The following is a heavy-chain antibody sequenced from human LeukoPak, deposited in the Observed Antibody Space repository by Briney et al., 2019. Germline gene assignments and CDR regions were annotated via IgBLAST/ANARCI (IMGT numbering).Heavy chain of an antibody. V-gene: IGHV4-39*07. CDR1: GGSISSSSYY. Sequence: SETPSLTCTVSGGSISSSSYYWGWIRQPPGKGLEWIGSIYYSGSTYYNPSLKSRVTISVDTSKNQFSLKLSSVTAADTAVYYCARVLDVTTPPVMDVWGKGTTVTVSS. J-gene: IGHJ6*04. CDR2: IYYSGST. CDR3: ARVLDVTTPPVMDV. D-gene: IGHD4-11*01.